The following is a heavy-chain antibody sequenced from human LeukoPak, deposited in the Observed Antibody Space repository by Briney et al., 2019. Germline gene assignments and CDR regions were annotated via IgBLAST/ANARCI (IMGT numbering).Heavy chain of an antibody. J-gene: IGHJ6*03. D-gene: IGHD1-26*01. Sequence: GGSLRLSCAASGFTFSSYWMSWVRQAPGKGLEWVANIKQDGSEKYYVDSVKGRFTISRDNAKNSLYLQMNSLRAEDTAVYYCARVGFRGVYYYYYYMDVWGKGTTVTVSS. CDR2: IKQDGSEK. CDR1: GFTFSSYW. CDR3: ARVGFRGVYYYYYYMDV. V-gene: IGHV3-7*01.